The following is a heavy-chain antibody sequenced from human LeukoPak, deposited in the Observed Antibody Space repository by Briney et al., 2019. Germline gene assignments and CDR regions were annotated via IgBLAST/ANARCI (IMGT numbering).Heavy chain of an antibody. D-gene: IGHD5-24*01. Sequence: SVKVSCKASGGTFSNDGISWVRQAPGQGLEWMGGIIPIFGTTKYAQKFQGRVTIARDDSTSTAYMELSSLRSDDTAVYYCARMPTNMYYYFYMDVWGKGTTVTVSS. V-gene: IGHV1-69*05. CDR2: IIPIFGTT. J-gene: IGHJ6*03. CDR1: GGTFSNDG. CDR3: ARMPTNMYYYFYMDV.